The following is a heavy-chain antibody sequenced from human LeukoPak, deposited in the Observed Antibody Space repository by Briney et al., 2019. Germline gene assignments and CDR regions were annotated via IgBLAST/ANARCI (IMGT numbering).Heavy chain of an antibody. V-gene: IGHV3-21*04. CDR3: ARVADYYDGSGYYPLDH. CDR2: ISSSSSYI. J-gene: IGHJ4*02. Sequence: GGSLRLSCAASGFTFSSYSMNWVRQAPGKGLEWVSSISSSSSYIYYADSVKGRFTISRDNAKKSLYLQLNSLSPEDTAVYYCARVADYYDGSGYYPLDHWGQGTLVTVSS. CDR1: GFTFSSYS. D-gene: IGHD3-22*01.